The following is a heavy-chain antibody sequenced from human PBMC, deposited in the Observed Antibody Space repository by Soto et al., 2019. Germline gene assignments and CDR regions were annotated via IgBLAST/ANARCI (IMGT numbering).Heavy chain of an antibody. CDR2: DYDTDGT. Sequence: GGSLRLSCAASGVTASSKNYMTWVRLDPGKGPEWDSGDYDTDGTYYADDVRGRFTIPRDNSKYSLYLQMNSLRPDDTALYYCAKDISRGPTKNDDFWSGPDYWGQGTLVTVSS. V-gene: IGHV3-53*05. CDR3: AKDISRGPTKNDDFWSGPDY. CDR1: GVTASSKNY. J-gene: IGHJ4*02. D-gene: IGHD3-3*01.